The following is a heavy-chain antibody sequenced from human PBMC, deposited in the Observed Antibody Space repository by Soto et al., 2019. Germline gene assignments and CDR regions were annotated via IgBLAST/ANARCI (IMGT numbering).Heavy chain of an antibody. J-gene: IGHJ4*02. CDR1: GGSISSYY. D-gene: IGHD2-15*01. CDR3: ARGSEDIVVVVTATLYFDY. CDR2: IYYSGST. Sequence: SETLSLTCTVSGGSISSYYWSWIRQPPGKGLEWIGYIYYSGSTNYNPSLKSRVTISVDTSKNQFSLKLSSVTAADTAVYYCARGSEDIVVVVTATLYFDYWGQGTLVTVSS. V-gene: IGHV4-59*01.